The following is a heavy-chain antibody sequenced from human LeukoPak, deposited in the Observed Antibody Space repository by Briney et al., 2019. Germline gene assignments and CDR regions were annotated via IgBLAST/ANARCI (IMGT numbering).Heavy chain of an antibody. D-gene: IGHD4-17*01. V-gene: IGHV7-4-1*02. CDR1: GYTITNYA. Sequence: ASVKVSCKASGYTITNYAMNWVRQAPGQGLEWMGWINTNTGNPTYAQGFTGRYVFSLDTSVSTAYLQISSLKAEDTAVYYCARDPETTVTTSVDYWGQGTLVTVSS. CDR3: ARDPETTVTTSVDY. J-gene: IGHJ4*02. CDR2: INTNTGNP.